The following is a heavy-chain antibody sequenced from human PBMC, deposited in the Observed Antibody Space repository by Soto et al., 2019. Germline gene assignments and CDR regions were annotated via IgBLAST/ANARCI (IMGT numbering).Heavy chain of an antibody. D-gene: IGHD2-2*02. CDR1: GGSISRSTYY. V-gene: IGHV4-39*01. CDR3: ARQVPAAIRLGWFDP. CDR2: IYYSGST. J-gene: IGHJ5*02. Sequence: SETLSLTCTVSGGSISRSTYYWGWIRQPPGKGLEWIGSIYYSGSTYYRPSLKSRVTISVDTSKNQFSLKLSSVTAADTAVYYCARQVPAAIRLGWFDPWGQGTLVTVYS.